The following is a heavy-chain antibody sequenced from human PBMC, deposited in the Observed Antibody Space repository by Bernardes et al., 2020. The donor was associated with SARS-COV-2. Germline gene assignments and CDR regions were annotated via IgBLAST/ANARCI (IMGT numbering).Heavy chain of an antibody. CDR3: ARRETYYYGSGAYYYYYYGMDV. CDR1: GFTFSSYW. V-gene: IGHV3-74*01. J-gene: IGHJ6*02. Sequence: GSLRLSCAASGFTFSSYWMHWVRQAPGKGLVWVSRINSDGSSTSYADSVKGRFTISRDNAKNTLYLQMNSLRAEDTAVYYCARRETYYYGSGAYYYYYYGMDVWGQGTTVTVSS. CDR2: INSDGSST. D-gene: IGHD3-10*01.